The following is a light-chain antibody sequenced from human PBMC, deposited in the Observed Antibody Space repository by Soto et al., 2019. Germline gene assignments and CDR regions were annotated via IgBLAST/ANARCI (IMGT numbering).Light chain of an antibody. Sequence: DIQMTQSPSTLSASVGDRVTITCRASQNINDWLAGYQQKPGKAPRLLIYKASTLESGVPSRFSGSGFGTEVTLTISSRQPDDFATYYCQQYNTYSFTFGPGAKVDIK. CDR3: QQYNTYSFT. J-gene: IGKJ3*01. V-gene: IGKV1-5*03. CDR2: KAS. CDR1: QNINDW.